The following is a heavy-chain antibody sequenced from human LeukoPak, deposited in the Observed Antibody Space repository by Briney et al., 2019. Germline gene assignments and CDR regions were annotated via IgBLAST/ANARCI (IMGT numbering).Heavy chain of an antibody. V-gene: IGHV1-24*01. CDR2: FDPEDGET. J-gene: IGHJ5*02. CDR1: GYTLTELS. Sequence: GASVKVSCKVSGYTLTELSMHWVRQAPGKGLEWMGSFDPEDGETIYAQKFQGRVTMTEDTSTDTAYMELSSLRSDDTAVYYCATDLRSRNSNWFDPWGQGTLVTVSS. D-gene: IGHD1-26*01. CDR3: ATDLRSRNSNWFDP.